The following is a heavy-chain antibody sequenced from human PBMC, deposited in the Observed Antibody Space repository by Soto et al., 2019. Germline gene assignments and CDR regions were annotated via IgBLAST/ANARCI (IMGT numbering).Heavy chain of an antibody. Sequence: QVQLVESGGGVVQPGRSLRLSCAASGFTFSSYGMHWVRQAPGKGLEWVAVIWYDGSNKYYADSVKGRFTISRDNSKNRLYLQMNSLRAEDTAVYYCARGCGSSNAFDIWGQGTMVTLSS. D-gene: IGHD3-10*01. CDR2: IWYDGSNK. CDR3: ARGCGSSNAFDI. J-gene: IGHJ3*02. V-gene: IGHV3-33*01. CDR1: GFTFSSYG.